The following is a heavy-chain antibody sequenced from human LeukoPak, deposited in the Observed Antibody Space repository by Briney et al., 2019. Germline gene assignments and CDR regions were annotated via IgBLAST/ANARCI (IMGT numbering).Heavy chain of an antibody. J-gene: IGHJ6*03. CDR2: MNPNSGNT. Sequence: ASVKVSCKACGYTFTSYDINWVRPATGQGLAWMEWMNPNSGNTGYAQKFQGRVTMTTNTSISTAYMELSSLISEDTAVYYCARVPYSSMKDYYMDVWGKGTTVTVSS. V-gene: IGHV1-8*01. D-gene: IGHD6-13*01. CDR3: ARVPYSSMKDYYMDV. CDR1: GYTFTSYD.